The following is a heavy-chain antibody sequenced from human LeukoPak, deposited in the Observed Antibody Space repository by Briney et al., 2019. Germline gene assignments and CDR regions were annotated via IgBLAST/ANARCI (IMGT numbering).Heavy chain of an antibody. CDR1: GFTFSSYG. J-gene: IGHJ4*02. CDR3: AKDRQYYDSSGYLDY. V-gene: IGHV3-30*02. D-gene: IGHD3-22*01. CDR2: IRYDGSNK. Sequence: PGGSLRLSCAASGFTFSSYGMHWVRQAPGKGLEWVAFIRYDGSNKYYADSVKGRFTISRDNSKNTLYLQMNSLRAEDTAVYYCAKDRQYYDSSGYLDYWGQGPLVTVSS.